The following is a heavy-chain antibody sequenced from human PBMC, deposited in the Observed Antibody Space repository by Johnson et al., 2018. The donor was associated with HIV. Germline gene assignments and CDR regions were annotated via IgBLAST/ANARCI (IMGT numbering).Heavy chain of an antibody. D-gene: IGHD2-8*01. V-gene: IGHV3-30-3*01. CDR3: ARDNIVLMVGGAFDI. J-gene: IGHJ3*02. CDR1: GFTFSSYA. CDR2: ISYDGSNK. Sequence: QMLLVESGGGVVQPGRSLRLSCAASGFTFSSYAMHWVRQAPGKGLEWVAVISYDGSNKYYADSVKGRFTISRDNSKNTLYLQMNSLRAEDTAVYYCARDNIVLMVGGAFDIGGQGTMVTVSS.